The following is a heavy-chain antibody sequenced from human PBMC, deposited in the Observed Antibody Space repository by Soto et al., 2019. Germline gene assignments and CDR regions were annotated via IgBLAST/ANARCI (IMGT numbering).Heavy chain of an antibody. CDR1: GGSFSGYY. V-gene: IGHV4-34*01. D-gene: IGHD6-13*01. J-gene: IGHJ4*02. CDR2: INHSGST. Sequence: QVQLQQWGAGLLKPSETLSLTCAVYGGSFSGYYWSWIRQPPGQGLEWIGEINHSGSTTYNPSLNSRVTISVDTSTTQFSMKLSAVTAADTAVYYCARATSLAEAGNVDFDYWGQVTLFTVSS. CDR3: ARATSLAEAGNVDFDY.